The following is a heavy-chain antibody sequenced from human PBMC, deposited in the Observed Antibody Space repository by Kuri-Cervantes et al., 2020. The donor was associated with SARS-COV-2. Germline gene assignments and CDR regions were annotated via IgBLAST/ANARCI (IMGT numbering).Heavy chain of an antibody. Sequence: SVKVSCKASGGTFSSYAISWVRQAPGQGLEWMGGIIPIFGTANYAQKFQGRVTITADESTSTAYMELSSLRSEDTAVYYCATAFLVAATRRDGMDVWGQGTMVTVSS. D-gene: IGHD2-15*01. J-gene: IGHJ6*02. CDR3: ATAFLVAATRRDGMDV. V-gene: IGHV1-69*13. CDR1: GGTFSSYA. CDR2: IIPIFGTA.